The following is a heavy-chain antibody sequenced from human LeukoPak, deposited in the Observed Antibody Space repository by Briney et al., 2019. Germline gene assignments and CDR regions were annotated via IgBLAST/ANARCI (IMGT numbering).Heavy chain of an antibody. Sequence: PGESLRLSCAASGFAVSSNYMNWVRQAPGKGLEWVSVTYSDGVTDYADSVKGRFTISRDDSKNTVYLQMSSLRVEDTAVYFCARVHWGTTRYLDYWGQGTLVTVSS. V-gene: IGHV3-66*01. J-gene: IGHJ4*02. CDR1: GFAVSSNY. CDR3: ARVHWGTTRYLDY. D-gene: IGHD1-1*01. CDR2: TYSDGVT.